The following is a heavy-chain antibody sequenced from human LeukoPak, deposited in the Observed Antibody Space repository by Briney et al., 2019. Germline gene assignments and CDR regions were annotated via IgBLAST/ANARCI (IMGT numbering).Heavy chain of an antibody. CDR2: ISYDGGNK. J-gene: IGHJ4*02. CDR1: GFTFSSYA. V-gene: IGHV3-30*14. D-gene: IGHD3-9*01. CDR3: ARTYGDILTGQYFDY. Sequence: GGSLRLSCAASGFTFSSYAMHWVRQAPGKGLEWVAVISYDGGNKYYTDSVKGRFTISRDNSKNTLYLQMNSLRAEDTAVYYCARTYGDILTGQYFDYWGQGTLVTVSS.